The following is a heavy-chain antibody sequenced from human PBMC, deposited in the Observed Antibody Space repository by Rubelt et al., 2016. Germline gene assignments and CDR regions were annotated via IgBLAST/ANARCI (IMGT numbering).Heavy chain of an antibody. D-gene: IGHD1-14*01. CDR2: IKEDGSEK. V-gene: IGHV3-7*01. Sequence: EVLLVESGGGLAQPGGSLRLSCAVSGFTFSSFSVHWVRQVPGQGLEWVANIKEDGSEKYYVDSVKGRFTISRDNAKNSVFLQMNSLRAEDTAVYYCAEWAPNHPFDYWGQGSLVTVPS. CDR1: GFTFSSFS. CDR3: AEWAPNHPFDY. J-gene: IGHJ4*02.